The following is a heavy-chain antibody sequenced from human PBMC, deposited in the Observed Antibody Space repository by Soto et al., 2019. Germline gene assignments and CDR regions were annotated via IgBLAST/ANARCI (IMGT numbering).Heavy chain of an antibody. CDR3: AKGTSFGY. Sequence: EVQLLESGGGLVQPGGSLRLSCAASGFTCSNYAMSWVRQAPGKGLEWVSSISDSGVSTYYADSVKGRFTISRDNSKNTLFLQMNSLRSEDTAVYYCAKGTSFGYWGPGTLVTVSS. V-gene: IGHV3-23*01. CDR2: ISDSGVST. CDR1: GFTCSNYA. J-gene: IGHJ4*02. D-gene: IGHD2-2*01.